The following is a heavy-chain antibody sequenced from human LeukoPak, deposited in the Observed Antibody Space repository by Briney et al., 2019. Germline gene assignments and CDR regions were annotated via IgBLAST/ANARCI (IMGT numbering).Heavy chain of an antibody. CDR2: ISSSSGTI. J-gene: IGHJ2*01. CDR1: GFTFSSYS. V-gene: IGHV3-48*01. CDR3: AREGPPTVTTVWYFDL. Sequence: GGSLRLSCAASGFTFSSYSMNWVRQAPGKGLEWVSYISSSSGTIYYADSVKGRFTISRDNAKNSLYLQMNSLRAEDTAVYYCAREGPPTVTTVWYFDLWGRGTLVTVSS. D-gene: IGHD4-17*01.